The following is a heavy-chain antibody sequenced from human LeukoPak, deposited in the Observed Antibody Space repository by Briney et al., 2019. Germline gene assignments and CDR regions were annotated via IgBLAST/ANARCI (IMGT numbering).Heavy chain of an antibody. D-gene: IGHD3-9*01. Sequence: ASVKVSCKASGYTFTGYYIHWVRQAPGQGLQWMGWINPNSGDTHYAQNFQGRVTMTRDTSISTAYLDLSRLRAGDTAVYYCARDRTAYDILPAADYWGQGTLVSVSS. J-gene: IGHJ4*02. CDR2: INPNSGDT. CDR3: ARDRTAYDILPAADY. V-gene: IGHV1-2*02. CDR1: GYTFTGYY.